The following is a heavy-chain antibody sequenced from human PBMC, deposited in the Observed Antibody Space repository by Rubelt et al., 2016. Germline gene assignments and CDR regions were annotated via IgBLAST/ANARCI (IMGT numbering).Heavy chain of an antibody. CDR3: ARSGPSRVSAFDH. Sequence: YTFTSYYIHWVRQAPGQGLEWMGIINSSGGSATYAQKFLGRVTITRDTSTSTVYMDLSTLRSEDTAVYYCARSGPSRVSAFDHWGQGTLVTVSS. J-gene: IGHJ4*02. CDR2: INSSGGSA. CDR1: YTFTSYY. D-gene: IGHD2-8*01. V-gene: IGHV1-46*01.